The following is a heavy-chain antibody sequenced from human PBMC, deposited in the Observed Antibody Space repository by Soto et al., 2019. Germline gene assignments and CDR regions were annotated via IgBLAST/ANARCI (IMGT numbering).Heavy chain of an antibody. CDR3: ARVEMATIKGNAFDI. CDR2: INPSGGST. Sequence: ASVKVSCKASGYTFTSYYMYWVRQAPGQGLEWMGIINPSGGSTSYAQKFQGRVTMIRDTSTSTVYMELSSLRSEDTAVYYCARVEMATIKGNAFDIWGQGTMVT. D-gene: IGHD5-12*01. CDR1: GYTFTSYY. J-gene: IGHJ3*02. V-gene: IGHV1-46*01.